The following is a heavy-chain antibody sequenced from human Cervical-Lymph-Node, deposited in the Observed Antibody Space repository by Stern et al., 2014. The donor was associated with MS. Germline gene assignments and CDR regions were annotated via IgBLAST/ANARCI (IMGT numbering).Heavy chain of an antibody. Sequence: QVQLQESGPGLVKPSETLSLTCAVSGDSISSYTHYWAWIRQPPGKGLEWIGSVYYSGATYYNPSLKSPVTISVDTSTNHFSRGLNSVTAADTAVYYCAKHACTGAACPFDLWGQGTLVTVSS. D-gene: IGHD2-8*02. V-gene: IGHV4-39*01. CDR3: AKHACTGAACPFDL. CDR2: VYYSGAT. CDR1: GDSISSYTHY. J-gene: IGHJ4*02.